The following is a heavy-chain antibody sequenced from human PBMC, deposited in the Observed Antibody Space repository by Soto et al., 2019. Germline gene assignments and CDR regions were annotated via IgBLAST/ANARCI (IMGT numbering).Heavy chain of an antibody. Sequence: SLRLSCAASGFTFSDYYMSWIRQAPGKGLECLSYISNSGSTKYYADSVKGRFTISRDNAKNSLNLQMNSLRGEDTAVYYCARAKGSYAFDIWGQGTMVTVSS. CDR1: GFTFSDYY. J-gene: IGHJ3*02. CDR3: ARAKGSYAFDI. CDR2: ISNSGSTK. V-gene: IGHV3-11*01.